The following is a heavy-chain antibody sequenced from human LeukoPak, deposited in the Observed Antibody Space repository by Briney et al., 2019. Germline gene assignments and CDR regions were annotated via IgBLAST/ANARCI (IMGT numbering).Heavy chain of an antibody. V-gene: IGHV4-39*07. CDR3: ARAVGSSGWYALDY. J-gene: IGHJ4*02. D-gene: IGHD6-19*01. CDR1: GGSISSSSYY. CDR2: IYYSGST. Sequence: SETLSLTCTVSGGSISSSSYYWGWIRQPPGKGLEWIGSIYYSGSTYYNPSLKSRVTISVDTSKNQFSLKLSSVTAADTAVYYCARAVGSSGWYALDYWGQGTLVTVSS.